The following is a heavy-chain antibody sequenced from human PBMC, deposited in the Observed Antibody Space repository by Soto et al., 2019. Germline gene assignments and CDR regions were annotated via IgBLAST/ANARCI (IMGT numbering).Heavy chain of an antibody. CDR3: ASTVTSPMGYFQH. D-gene: IGHD4-17*01. V-gene: IGHV4-61*01. J-gene: IGHJ1*01. CDR2: IYYSGST. CDR1: GGSVSSGSYY. Sequence: SETLSLTCTVSGGSVSSGSYYWSWIRQPPGKGLEWIGYIYYSGSTNYNPSLKSRVTISVDTSRNQFSLKLSSVTAADTAVYYCASTVTSPMGYFQHWGQGTLVTVSS.